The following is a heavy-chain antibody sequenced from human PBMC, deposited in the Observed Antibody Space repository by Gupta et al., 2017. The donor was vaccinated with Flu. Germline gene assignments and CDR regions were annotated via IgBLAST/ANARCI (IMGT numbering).Heavy chain of an antibody. J-gene: IGHJ1*01. CDR2: IGSGGNT. CDR1: GVPVGAGH. D-gene: IGHD3-9*01. CDR3: VRDFDWAFQH. Sequence: EVQLVESGGDLVQPGGSLRLSCAVSGVPVGAGHMNWVRQVPGRGLEWLSYIGSGGNTDYADSVRGRFTISRDNAKNSLYLQMNNLRDEDTAVYYCVRDFDWAFQHWGQGILVTVSS. V-gene: IGHV3-48*02.